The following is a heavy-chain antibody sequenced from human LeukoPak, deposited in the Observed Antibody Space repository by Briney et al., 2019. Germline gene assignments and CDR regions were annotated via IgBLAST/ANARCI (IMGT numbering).Heavy chain of an antibody. V-gene: IGHV4-59*01. Sequence: PSETLSLTCTVSGGSISSYYWNWIRQPPGKGLEWIGYIHSSGSTNYNPSLKSRVTISVDTSKNQFSLKLSSVTAADTAVYYCARGGSSGSYLHWCDPWGQGTLVTVSS. CDR3: ARGGSSGSYLHWCDP. CDR1: GGSISSYY. CDR2: IHSSGST. D-gene: IGHD3-10*01. J-gene: IGHJ5*02.